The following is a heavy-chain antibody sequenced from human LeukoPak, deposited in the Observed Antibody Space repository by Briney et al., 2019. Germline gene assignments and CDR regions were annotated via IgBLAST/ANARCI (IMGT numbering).Heavy chain of an antibody. CDR2: IYYDGSNI. CDR1: EFTFTTYG. CDR3: ARRDYDILTGYRDFDY. J-gene: IGHJ4*02. D-gene: IGHD3-9*01. V-gene: IGHV3-33*01. Sequence: GGSLRLSCAASEFTFTTYGMHWVRQAPGKGLEWVAFIYYDGSNIYYADYVKGRFTISRDNAKNSLYLQMDSLRAEDTAIYYCARRDYDILTGYRDFDYWGQGTLVTVSS.